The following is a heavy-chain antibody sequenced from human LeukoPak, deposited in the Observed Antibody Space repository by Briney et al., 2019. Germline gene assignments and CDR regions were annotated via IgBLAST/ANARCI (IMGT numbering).Heavy chain of an antibody. CDR2: IFYSGST. J-gene: IGHJ4*02. Sequence: SETQSLPCTVSGDSINNYYWSWIRQSPGKALECIGYIFYSGSTKYNPSLKSRVTISVDTSKNQFSLKLSSVTAADTAVYYCARHRGSGSPYFDYWGQGTLVTVSS. V-gene: IGHV4-59*08. CDR1: GDSINNYY. D-gene: IGHD3-10*01. CDR3: ARHRGSGSPYFDY.